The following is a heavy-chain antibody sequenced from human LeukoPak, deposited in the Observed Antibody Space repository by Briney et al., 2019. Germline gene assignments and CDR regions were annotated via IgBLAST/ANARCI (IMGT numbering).Heavy chain of an antibody. Sequence: PSETLSLTCTISGGSISSDYWGWIRQPPGKGLEWIGEINHSGSTNYNPFLKSRVTISVDTSKNQFSLKLSSVTAADTAVYYCARALPKFSSSWYGGAFDYWGQGTLVTVSS. CDR2: INHSGST. CDR1: GGSISSDY. V-gene: IGHV4-34*01. D-gene: IGHD6-13*01. CDR3: ARALPKFSSSWYGGAFDY. J-gene: IGHJ4*02.